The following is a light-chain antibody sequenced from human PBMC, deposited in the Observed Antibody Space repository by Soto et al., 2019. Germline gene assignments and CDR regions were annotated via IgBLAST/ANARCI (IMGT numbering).Light chain of an antibody. CDR2: AAS. Sequence: AIRMTQSPSSLSASTGDRFSITCRASQGIGNSIAWYQQKPGKAPKLLMYAASTLQSGVPLRFSGSGSGTDFILTIRSLQSEDFATYYCQQYYSYPQVSFGQGTRLEIK. CDR3: QQYYSYPQVS. J-gene: IGKJ5*01. V-gene: IGKV1-8*01. CDR1: QGIGNS.